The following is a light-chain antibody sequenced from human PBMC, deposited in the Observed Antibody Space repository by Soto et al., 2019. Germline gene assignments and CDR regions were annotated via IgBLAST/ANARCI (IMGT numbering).Light chain of an antibody. J-gene: IGKJ2*01. Sequence: AIQMTQSPSSFSASVGDRVTITCRASQGIDTYLAWYQQKPGKAPRLLMYATSVLESGVPSRFSGSGSRTDYTLTISSLQSEDFATYYCQQYYAHPPTFGRGTKLDMK. CDR1: QGIDTY. CDR3: QQYYAHPPT. CDR2: ATS. V-gene: IGKV1-8*01.